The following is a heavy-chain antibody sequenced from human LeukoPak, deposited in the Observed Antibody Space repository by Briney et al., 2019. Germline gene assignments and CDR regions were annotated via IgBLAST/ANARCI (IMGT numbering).Heavy chain of an antibody. V-gene: IGHV3-30-3*01. CDR3: ARELY. Sequence: GGSLRLSCAASGFTFSSYTMHWVRQAPGKGLEWVAVISYDGSNKYYADSVKGRFTISRDNSKNTLYLQMNSLRAEDTAVYYCARELYWGQGTLVTVSS. J-gene: IGHJ4*02. CDR1: GFTFSSYT. CDR2: ISYDGSNK.